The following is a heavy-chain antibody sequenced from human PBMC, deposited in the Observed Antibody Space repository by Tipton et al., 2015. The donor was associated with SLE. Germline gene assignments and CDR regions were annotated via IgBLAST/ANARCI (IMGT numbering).Heavy chain of an antibody. D-gene: IGHD1-26*01. Sequence: TLSLTCTVSGGSTSSSSYYWGWIRQPPGKGLEWIGSIYYSGSTYYNPSLKSRVTILIDTSKNQFSLKLSSVTAADTAVYYCVRDDGAGPYYYGMDVWGQGTTVTVSS. CDR2: IYYSGST. J-gene: IGHJ6*02. CDR3: VRDDGAGPYYYGMDV. CDR1: GGSTSSSSYY. V-gene: IGHV4-39*07.